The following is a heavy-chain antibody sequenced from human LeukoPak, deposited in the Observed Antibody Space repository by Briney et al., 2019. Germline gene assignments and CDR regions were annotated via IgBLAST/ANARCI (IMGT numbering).Heavy chain of an antibody. Sequence: ASVKVSCKASGYTFTGYYMHWVRQVPGQGLEWMGWINPNSGGTNYAQKFQGRVTMTRDTSISTAYMELSSLISDDTAVYYCAREHSSSSGKVFDYWGQGTLVTVSS. V-gene: IGHV1-2*02. CDR2: INPNSGGT. D-gene: IGHD6-6*01. CDR1: GYTFTGYY. J-gene: IGHJ4*02. CDR3: AREHSSSSGKVFDY.